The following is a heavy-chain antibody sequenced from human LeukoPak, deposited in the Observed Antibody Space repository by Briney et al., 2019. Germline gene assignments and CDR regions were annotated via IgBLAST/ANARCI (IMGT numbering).Heavy chain of an antibody. V-gene: IGHV4-4*07. CDR2: IQSGGIT. CDR3: ARDLGGLYYDSSGTDY. J-gene: IGHJ4*02. CDR1: GGSISTYF. D-gene: IGHD3-22*01. Sequence: SETLSLTCTASGGSISTYFWSWIRQSPGKGLEWIGYIQSGGITDYHPSLKSRVTLTADTSKNQLSLRLTSVTAADTAVYYCARDLGGLYYDSSGTDYWGQGTLVTVSS.